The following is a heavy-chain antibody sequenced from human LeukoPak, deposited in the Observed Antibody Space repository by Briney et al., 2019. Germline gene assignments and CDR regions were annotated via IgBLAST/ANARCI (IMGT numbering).Heavy chain of an antibody. J-gene: IGHJ6*03. CDR2: IYPGDSDT. CDR3: ARHPVAVIGTYYYYYVDV. D-gene: IGHD6-19*01. V-gene: IGHV5-51*01. Sequence: GESLKISCKGSGYSFTSYWIGWVRQMPGKSLEWMGIIYPGDSDTGYSPSFQGRVTISADKSINTAYLQWSSLKASDTAMYYCARHPVAVIGTYYYYYVDVWGKGTTVTVSS. CDR1: GYSFTSYW.